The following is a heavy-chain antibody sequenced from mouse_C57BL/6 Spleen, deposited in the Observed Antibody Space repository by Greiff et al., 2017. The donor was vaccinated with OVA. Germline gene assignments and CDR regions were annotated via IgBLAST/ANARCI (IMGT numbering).Heavy chain of an antibody. CDR1: GFSLTSYG. CDR2: IWSGGST. V-gene: IGHV2-2*01. CDR3: ARFGSSPSYAMDY. J-gene: IGHJ4*01. D-gene: IGHD1-1*01. Sequence: QVQLKESGPGLVQPSQSLSITCTVSGFSLTSYGVHWVRQSPGKGLEWLGVIWSGGSTDSNAAFISSLSISKDNSKSQVFFKMNSLQADDTAIYYCARFGSSPSYAMDYWGQGTSVTVSS.